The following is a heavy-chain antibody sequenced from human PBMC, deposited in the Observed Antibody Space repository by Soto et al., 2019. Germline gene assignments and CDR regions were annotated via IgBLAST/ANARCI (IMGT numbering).Heavy chain of an antibody. V-gene: IGHV1-2*02. CDR1: GYTFTGYY. CDR3: ARGGSSSLDY. CDR2: INPNSGGT. Sequence: QVQLVQSGAEVKKPGASVKVSCKASGYTFTGYYMHWVRQAPAQGPEWMGWINPNSGGTTYAQKFQGRVTVTRDTSISTAYMELSSLRSDDTAVYYCARGGSSSLDYWGQGTLVTVSS. D-gene: IGHD6-6*01. J-gene: IGHJ4*02.